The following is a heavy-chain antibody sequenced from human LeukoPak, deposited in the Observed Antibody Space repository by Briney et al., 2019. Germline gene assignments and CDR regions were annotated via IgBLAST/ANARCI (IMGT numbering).Heavy chain of an antibody. D-gene: IGHD3-10*01. J-gene: IGHJ3*02. V-gene: IGHV3-9*03. CDR2: ISWNSGSI. CDR3: AKGWGTMVRGLDDAFDI. CDR1: GFTFDDYA. Sequence: GGSLRLSCAASGFTFDDYAMHWVRQAPGKGLEWVSGISWNSGSIGYADSVKGRFTISRDNAKNSLYLQMNSLRAEDMALYYCAKGWGTMVRGLDDAFDIWGQGTMVTVSS.